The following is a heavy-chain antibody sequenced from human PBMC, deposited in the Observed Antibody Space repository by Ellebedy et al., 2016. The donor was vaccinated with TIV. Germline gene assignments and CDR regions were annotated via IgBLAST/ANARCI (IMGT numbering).Heavy chain of an antibody. Sequence: GESLKISCAASGFTFSNYAMSWVRQAPGKGLEWVSGISDDGFSTYYADSVKSRFTISRDNSKDTLFLQMNSLRAEDTAIYFCARDPVGVGPAFDVWGQGTMVTVSS. D-gene: IGHD4-23*01. V-gene: IGHV3-23*01. CDR2: ISDDGFST. CDR3: ARDPVGVGPAFDV. J-gene: IGHJ3*01. CDR1: GFTFSNYA.